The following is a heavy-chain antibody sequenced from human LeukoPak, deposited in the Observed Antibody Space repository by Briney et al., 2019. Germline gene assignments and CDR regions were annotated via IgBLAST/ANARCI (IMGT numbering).Heavy chain of an antibody. CDR2: IWYDGSNK. CDR1: GFTFSSYG. CDR3: AREVRTAAGDHFDY. J-gene: IGHJ4*02. Sequence: GGSLRLSCAASGFTFSSYGMHWVRQAPGKGLEWVAVIWYDGSNKYYADSVKGRFTISRDNSKNTLYLQMNSLRAEDTAVYYCAREVRTAAGDHFDYWGQGTLVTVSS. D-gene: IGHD6-13*01. V-gene: IGHV3-33*01.